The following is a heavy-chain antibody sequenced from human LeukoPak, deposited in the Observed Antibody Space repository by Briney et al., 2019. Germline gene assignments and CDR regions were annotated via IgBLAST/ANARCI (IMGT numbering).Heavy chain of an antibody. V-gene: IGHV1-69-2*01. CDR1: GYTFTDYY. CDR2: VDPEDGET. J-gene: IGHJ4*02. Sequence: ASVKVSCKVSGYTFTDYYMHWVQQAPGKGLEWMGLVDPEDGETIYAEKFQGRVTITADTSTDKAYMELSSLRSEDTAVYYCATSSDGSGLDYWGQGTLVTVSS. CDR3: ATSSDGSGLDY. D-gene: IGHD6-19*01.